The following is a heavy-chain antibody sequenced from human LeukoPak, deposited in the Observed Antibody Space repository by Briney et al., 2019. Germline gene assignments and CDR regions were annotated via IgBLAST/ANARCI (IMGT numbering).Heavy chain of an antibody. CDR3: AKDGYYDSSAYYYVRYFDL. J-gene: IGHJ2*01. CDR1: VFTFSIYG. Sequence: GGSLRLSCAASVFTFSIYGMSWVRQAPGRGREWVSAMSGSGGSTYYADSVKGRFTISRDNSKNTLYLQMNSLRAEDTAVYYCAKDGYYDSSAYYYVRYFDLWGRGTLVTVSS. CDR2: MSGSGGST. V-gene: IGHV3-23*01. D-gene: IGHD3-22*01.